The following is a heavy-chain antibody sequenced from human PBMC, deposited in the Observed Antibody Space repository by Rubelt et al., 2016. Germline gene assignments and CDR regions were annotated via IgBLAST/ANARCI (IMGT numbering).Heavy chain of an antibody. CDR3: ARNKIGSGWYDY. CDR1: GYTFTSYG. Sequence: QVHLVQSGAEVKKPGASVRVSCEASGYTFTSYGISWVRQAPGQGLEWMGWISAYNGNTNYAQKFQGRVTMTAEKSTTTAHMVRRSLRSDDTVVYYWARNKIGSGWYDYWGQGTLVTVSS. V-gene: IGHV1-18*01. D-gene: IGHD6-19*01. J-gene: IGHJ4*02. CDR2: ISAYNGNT.